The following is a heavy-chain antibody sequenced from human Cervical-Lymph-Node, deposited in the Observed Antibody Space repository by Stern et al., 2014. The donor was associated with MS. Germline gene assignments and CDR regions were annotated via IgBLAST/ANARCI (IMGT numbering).Heavy chain of an antibody. V-gene: IGHV1-69*01. CDR1: GDTFSDHS. CDR3: ARGAYCGGDCYWGWFDS. J-gene: IGHJ5*01. Sequence: MQLVESGAEVKRPGSSVTVSCKSSGDTFSDHSISWVRRAPGHGLEWVGGIIPLFGAAAYAQMFQGRVTITADESTTTAYMELSSLRSEDTAMYYCARGAYCGGDCYWGWFDSWGQGTLVTVSS. CDR2: IIPLFGAA. D-gene: IGHD2-21*02.